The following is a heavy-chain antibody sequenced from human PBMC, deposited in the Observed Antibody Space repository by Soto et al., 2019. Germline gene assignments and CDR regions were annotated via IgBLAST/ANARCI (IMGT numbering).Heavy chain of an antibody. V-gene: IGHV4-4*02. D-gene: IGHD3-10*01. J-gene: IGHJ5*02. CDR1: GDSISSSNW. CDR3: ARARVGTLFRGFNWLGP. Sequence: QVQLRESGPGLVKPSGTLSLTCAVSGDSISSSNWWSWVRQPPGKGLEWIGEIYHSGSANYNPSLTSRLTMSVDKSKNQFSLNLTSVTAADTAVYYCARARVGTLFRGFNWLGPWGPGTLVTISS. CDR2: IYHSGSA.